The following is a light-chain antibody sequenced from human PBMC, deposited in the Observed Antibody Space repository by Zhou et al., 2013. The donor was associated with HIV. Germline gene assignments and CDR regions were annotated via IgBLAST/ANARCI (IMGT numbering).Light chain of an antibody. CDR2: GAS. J-gene: IGKJ1*01. V-gene: IGKV3-20*01. CDR3: QQYVTSPET. CDR1: QSISSSS. Sequence: EIVLTQSPGTLSLSPGERATLSCRASQSISSSSLAWYQQKPGRAPRLLVYGASIRATGIPDRFSGSGSGTDFTLTISGLEPEDVAMYYCQQYVTSPETFGQGTKVEIK.